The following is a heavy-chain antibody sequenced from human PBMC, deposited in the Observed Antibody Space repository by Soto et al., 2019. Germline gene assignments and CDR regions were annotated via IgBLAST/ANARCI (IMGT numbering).Heavy chain of an antibody. J-gene: IGHJ4*02. CDR1: GGSISSSNW. D-gene: IGHD3-22*01. V-gene: IGHV4-4*02. Sequence: SETLSLTCAVSGGSISSSNWWSFFRQPPGKGLEWIGEIYHSGSTNYNPSLKSRVTISVDKSKNQFSLKLSSVTAADTAVYYCARAEYYYDSSGYYPTGYFDYWGQGTLVTVSS. CDR2: IYHSGST. CDR3: ARAEYYYDSSGYYPTGYFDY.